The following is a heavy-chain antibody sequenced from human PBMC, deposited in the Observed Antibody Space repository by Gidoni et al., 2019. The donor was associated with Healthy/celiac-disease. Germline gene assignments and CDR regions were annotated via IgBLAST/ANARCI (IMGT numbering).Heavy chain of an antibody. Sequence: QVQLVESGGGLVKPGGSLRLSCAASGFTFSDYYMSWIRQAPGKGLEWVSYISSSSSYTNYADSVKGRFTISRDNAKNSLYLQMNSLRAEDTAVYYCARTSLYDILYYYMDVWGKGTTVTVSS. V-gene: IGHV3-11*05. CDR2: ISSSSSYT. D-gene: IGHD3-9*01. CDR3: ARTSLYDILYYYMDV. J-gene: IGHJ6*03. CDR1: GFTFSDYY.